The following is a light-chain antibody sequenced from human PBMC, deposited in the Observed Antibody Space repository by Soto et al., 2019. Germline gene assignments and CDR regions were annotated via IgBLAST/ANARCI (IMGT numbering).Light chain of an antibody. CDR3: ETWDSYTRV. CDR1: SGHRTNI. Sequence: QPVLTQSSSASASLGSSVKLTCTLNSGHRTNIIAWHQQQPGKAPRYLMKLEDSGRYNKGSGDPDRFSGSSSGADRYLTISNLQFEDEADYYCETWDSYTRVFGGGTKLTVL. V-gene: IGLV4-60*02. J-gene: IGLJ2*01. CDR2: LEDSGRY.